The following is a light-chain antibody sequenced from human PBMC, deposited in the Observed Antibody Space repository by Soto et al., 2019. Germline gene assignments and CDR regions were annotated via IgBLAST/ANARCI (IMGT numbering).Light chain of an antibody. CDR3: QQFNSYPPFT. CDR1: QGISSA. V-gene: IGKV1-13*02. J-gene: IGKJ3*01. CDR2: DAS. Sequence: AIQLTQSPSSLSASVGDRVTITCRASQGISSALAWYQQKPGKAPKLLIYDASSLESGVPSRFSGSGSGTDFTLTISSLQPEDFATDYCQQFNSYPPFTVGPGTKVDIK.